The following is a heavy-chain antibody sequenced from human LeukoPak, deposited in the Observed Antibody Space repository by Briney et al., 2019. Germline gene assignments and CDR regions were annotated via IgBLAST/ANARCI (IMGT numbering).Heavy chain of an antibody. Sequence: SETLSLTCTVSGGSISSSSYYWSWIRQPPGKGLEWIGYIYYSGSTSYNPSLKSRVTILVDTSKNHFSLRLSSVTAADTAVYYCARDRVVGAPTGVDYYYYMDVWGKGTTVTVSS. CDR1: GGSISSSSYY. V-gene: IGHV4-61*03. J-gene: IGHJ6*03. CDR3: ARDRVVGAPTGVDYYYYMDV. CDR2: IYYSGST. D-gene: IGHD1-26*01.